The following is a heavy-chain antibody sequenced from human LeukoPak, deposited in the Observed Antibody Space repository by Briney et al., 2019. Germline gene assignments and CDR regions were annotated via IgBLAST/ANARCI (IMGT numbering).Heavy chain of an antibody. V-gene: IGHV1-2*02. J-gene: IGHJ2*01. Sequence: ASVKVSCKASGYTFTAHYIHWVRQAPGHGLEWMGWIDPNSGCTNYAQKFLGSVTMTGDTSINTAFMELSRLRSDDTAIYYCARGRGTTMVRGVITNYFDLWGRGYLVTVSS. CDR3: ARGRGTTMVRGVITNYFDL. CDR1: GYTFTAHY. CDR2: IDPNSGCT. D-gene: IGHD3-10*01.